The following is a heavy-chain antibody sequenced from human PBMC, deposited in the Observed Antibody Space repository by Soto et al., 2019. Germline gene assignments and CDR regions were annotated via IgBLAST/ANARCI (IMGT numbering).Heavy chain of an antibody. CDR3: ARDPAIYSGKFDYGLDV. CDR1: GFTFSSYE. Sequence: EVQLVESGGGLVQAGGSLRLFCAVSGFTFSSYEMNWVRQAPGKGLEWVSYIGTSGKTIYYADSVRGRFTISRDNAKNYLYLQMNRLRAEDTAVYFCARDPAIYSGKFDYGLDVWGRGTTVTVSS. CDR2: IGTSGKTI. J-gene: IGHJ6*02. D-gene: IGHD4-4*01. V-gene: IGHV3-48*03.